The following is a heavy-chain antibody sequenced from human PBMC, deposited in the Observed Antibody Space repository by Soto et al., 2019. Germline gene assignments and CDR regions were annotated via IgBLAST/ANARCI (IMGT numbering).Heavy chain of an antibody. CDR2: MNPNSGNT. CDR3: ARFVTVSIPQRNYGMDV. J-gene: IGHJ6*02. CDR1: GYTFTSYD. Sequence: AASVKGSCKASGYTFTSYDINWVRQTTGQGLEWMGWMNPNSGNTGYAQKFQGRVTMTRNTSISTAYMELSSLRSEDTAVYYCARFVTVSIPQRNYGMDVWGQGSTVTDS. V-gene: IGHV1-8*01. D-gene: IGHD3-3*02.